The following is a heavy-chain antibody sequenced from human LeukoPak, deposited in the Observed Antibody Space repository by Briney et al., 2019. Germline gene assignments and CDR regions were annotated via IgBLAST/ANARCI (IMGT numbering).Heavy chain of an antibody. Sequence: GASVKVSCKASGYTFTSYDINWVRQATGQGLEWMGWMNPNSGNTGYAQKFQGRVTMTRNTSISTAYMELSSLRSEDTAVYYCARTYYYDSSGYVRLAFDIWGQGTMVTVSS. J-gene: IGHJ3*02. V-gene: IGHV1-8*01. CDR1: GYTFTSYD. CDR2: MNPNSGNT. D-gene: IGHD3-22*01. CDR3: ARTYYYDSSGYVRLAFDI.